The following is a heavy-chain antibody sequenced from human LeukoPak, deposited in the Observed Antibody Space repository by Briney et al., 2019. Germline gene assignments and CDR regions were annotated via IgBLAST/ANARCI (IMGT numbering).Heavy chain of an antibody. CDR2: IRYDGSNE. Sequence: GGSLRLSCAASGFTFSSYGMHWVRQAPGKGLEWVAFIRYDGSNEYYADSAKGRFTFSRDNSKNTLYLQINSLRAEDMAVYYCAKDKGSGGFSGFDYWGQGILVTVSS. CDR1: GFTFSSYG. J-gene: IGHJ4*02. V-gene: IGHV3-30*02. D-gene: IGHD3-16*01. CDR3: AKDKGSGGFSGFDY.